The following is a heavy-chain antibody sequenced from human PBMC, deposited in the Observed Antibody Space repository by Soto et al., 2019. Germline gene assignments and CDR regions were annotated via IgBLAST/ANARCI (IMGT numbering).Heavy chain of an antibody. V-gene: IGHV4-34*01. D-gene: IGHD3-22*01. J-gene: IGHJ4*02. CDR3: ARGSVDTVDSSGVCEH. CDR1: GGSLSAYY. Sequence: PSETLSLPCAAYGGSLSAYYWSWIRQPPGKGLEWIGEINHSGGTSYNPSLKSRVTISVDTSKSQFSLKLTSVTAADRAVSYCARGSVDTVDSSGVCEHWGQGTPVTVSS. CDR2: INHSGGT.